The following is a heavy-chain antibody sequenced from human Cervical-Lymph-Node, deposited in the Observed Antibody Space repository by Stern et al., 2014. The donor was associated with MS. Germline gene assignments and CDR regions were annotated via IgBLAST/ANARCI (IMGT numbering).Heavy chain of an antibody. J-gene: IGHJ5*02. Sequence: VQLVESGSELKKPGASVTVSCKASGYTFTKYLIHWVRQAPGQGLEWMGWINSNTGAPMYARAFAGRFVFSLDTSVTTAYLQISRLKTEDTAVYYCARDMSDFWSDYGHNWFDPWGQGTLVTVSS. D-gene: IGHD3-3*01. CDR3: ARDMSDFWSDYGHNWFDP. CDR2: INSNTGAP. CDR1: GYTFTKYL. V-gene: IGHV7-4-1*02.